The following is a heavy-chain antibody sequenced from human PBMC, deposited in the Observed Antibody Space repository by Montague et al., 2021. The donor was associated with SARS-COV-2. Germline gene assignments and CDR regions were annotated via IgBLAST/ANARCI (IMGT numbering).Heavy chain of an antibody. J-gene: IGHJ6*02. CDR3: ARCSIGWSILDV. Sequence: SETLSLTCSVYGGSFSGYYWSWIWKLQGKGMERIGEVSNSGSTNNNQYPKSRVTISIESSKNHFSLQLRSVTAADTAVYYCARCSIGWSILDVWGQGSTVTVSS. CDR1: GGSFSGYY. V-gene: IGHV4-34*01. CDR2: VSNSGST. D-gene: IGHD6-19*01.